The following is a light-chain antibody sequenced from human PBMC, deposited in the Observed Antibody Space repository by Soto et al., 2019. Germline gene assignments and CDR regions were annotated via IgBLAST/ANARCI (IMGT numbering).Light chain of an antibody. V-gene: IGKV1-9*01. CDR3: QQLNTFPPA. CDR2: AAS. CDR1: QGISSY. J-gene: IGKJ3*01. Sequence: DIQLTQSPSLLSASVGDRITITCRASQGISSYLAWYQQKPGKAPKLLIYAASTLLSGVPSRFSGSGSETDFTLTISSLQPEDFATYYCQQLNTFPPAFGPGTQVDLK.